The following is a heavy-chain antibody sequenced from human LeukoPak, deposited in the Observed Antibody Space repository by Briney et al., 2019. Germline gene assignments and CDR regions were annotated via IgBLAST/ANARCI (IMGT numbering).Heavy chain of an antibody. V-gene: IGHV1-46*01. Sequence: ASVEVSCKESGYTFTSYYMHWVRQAPGQGLEWMGIINPSGGSTSYAQKFQGRVTMTRDTSTSTVYMELSSLRSEDTAVYYCARRAVAGTEMGYWGQGTLVTVSS. CDR2: INPSGGST. CDR3: ARRAVAGTEMGY. D-gene: IGHD6-19*01. CDR1: GYTFTSYY. J-gene: IGHJ4*02.